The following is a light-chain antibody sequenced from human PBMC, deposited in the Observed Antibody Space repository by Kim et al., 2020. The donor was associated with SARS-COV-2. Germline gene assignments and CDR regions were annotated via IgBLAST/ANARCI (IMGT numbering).Light chain of an antibody. CDR2: GYN. J-gene: IGLJ2*01. CDR1: GSNTGTNS. Sequence: QSVLTQPPSASGTPGQTVTISCSKSGSNTGTNSINWYQQLPRTAPKLLIFGYNQRPSGIPDRFSGSMSGASASLAISGLQSEDEALYYCSLWDGSLDGAIFGGGTQLTVL. CDR3: SLWDGSLDGAI. V-gene: IGLV1-44*01.